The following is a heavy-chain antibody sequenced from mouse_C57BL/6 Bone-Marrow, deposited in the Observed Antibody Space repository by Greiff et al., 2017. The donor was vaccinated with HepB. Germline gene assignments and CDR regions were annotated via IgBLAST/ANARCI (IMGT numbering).Heavy chain of an antibody. V-gene: IGHV1-54*01. D-gene: IGHD4-1*01. CDR1: GYAFTNYL. CDR3: ARGDWDSWGPFDY. CDR2: INPGSGGT. J-gene: IGHJ2*01. Sequence: QVQLKESGAELVRPGTSVKVSCKASGYAFTNYLIEWVKQRPGQGLEWIGVINPGSGGTNYNEKFKGKATLTADKSSSTAYMQLSSLTSEDSAVYFCARGDWDSWGPFDYWGQGTTLTVSS.